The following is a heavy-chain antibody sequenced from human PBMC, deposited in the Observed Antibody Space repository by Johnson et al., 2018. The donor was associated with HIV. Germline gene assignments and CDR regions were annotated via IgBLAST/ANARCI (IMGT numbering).Heavy chain of an antibody. J-gene: IGHJ3*02. V-gene: IGHV3-20*04. Sequence: QLVESGGGVVRPGGSLRLSCAAAGFTFDDYGMSWVRQAPGKGLEWVSGINWNGGRTGYVDSMKGRFTISRDNSKNTLYLQMNSLRAEDTALYYCARQTLRAFDIWGQGTMVTVSS. CDR1: GFTFDDYG. CDR2: INWNGGRT. CDR3: ARQTLRAFDI.